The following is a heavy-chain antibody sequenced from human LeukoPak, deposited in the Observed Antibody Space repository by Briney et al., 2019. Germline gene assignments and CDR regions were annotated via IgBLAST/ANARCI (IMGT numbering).Heavy chain of an antibody. J-gene: IGHJ3*02. CDR1: GYTFTSYG. Sequence: ASVKVSCKASGYTFTSYGISWVRQAPGQGLEWTGWISAYNGNTNYAQKLQGRVTMTTDTSTSTAYMELRSLRSDDTAVYYCARADYDILTGYSDDAFDIWGQGTMVTVSS. D-gene: IGHD3-9*01. CDR2: ISAYNGNT. CDR3: ARADYDILTGYSDDAFDI. V-gene: IGHV1-18*04.